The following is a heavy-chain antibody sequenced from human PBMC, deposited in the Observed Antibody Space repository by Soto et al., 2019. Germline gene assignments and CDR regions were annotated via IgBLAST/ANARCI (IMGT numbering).Heavy chain of an antibody. V-gene: IGHV3-48*01. D-gene: IGHD6-19*01. CDR2: ISSSSRTV. CDR3: ARGLSIPIAGLLGY. J-gene: IGHJ4*02. Sequence: EVQLVESGGGLVQPGESLRLSCAASGFTFSSYSMNWVRQAPGKGPEWVAYISSSSRTVYYADSVKGRVTISRDNANSSLRLQMNSLRTEDTAMYFCARGLSIPIAGLLGYWGQGALVTVSS. CDR1: GFTFSSYS.